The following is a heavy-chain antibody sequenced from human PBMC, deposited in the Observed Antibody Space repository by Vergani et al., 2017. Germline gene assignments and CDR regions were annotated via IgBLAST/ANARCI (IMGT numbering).Heavy chain of an antibody. Sequence: QVQLVESGGGVVQPGRSLRLSCAVSGFTFRNYGMHWVRQAPGKGLEWVAVISYDGSNKYYADSVKGRFTISRDNSKNTLYLQMNSLRAEDTAVYYCAKVGYSSGWYPGAFDIWGQGTMVTVSS. CDR1: GFTFRNYG. J-gene: IGHJ3*02. CDR2: ISYDGSNK. V-gene: IGHV3-30*18. CDR3: AKVGYSSGWYPGAFDI. D-gene: IGHD6-19*01.